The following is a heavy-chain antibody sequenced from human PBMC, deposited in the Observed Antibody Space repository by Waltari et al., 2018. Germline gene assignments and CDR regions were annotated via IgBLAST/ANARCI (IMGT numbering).Heavy chain of an antibody. CDR1: GGSISSYY. J-gene: IGHJ4*02. CDR3: ARGLRFFNYFDY. Sequence: QVQLQESGPGLVKPSETLSLTCTVSGGSISSYYWSWIRQPPGKGLEWIGYIYYSGSTNYNPSLKSRVTISVDTSKNQFSLKLSSVTAADTAVYYCARGLRFFNYFDYWGQGTLVTVSS. D-gene: IGHD3-3*01. CDR2: IYYSGST. V-gene: IGHV4-59*01.